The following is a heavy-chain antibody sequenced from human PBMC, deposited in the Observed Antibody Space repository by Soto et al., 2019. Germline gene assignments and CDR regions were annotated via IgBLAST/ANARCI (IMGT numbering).Heavy chain of an antibody. CDR1: GGSISSSSYY. Sequence: PSETLSLTCTVSGGSISSSSYYWGWIRQPPGKGLEWIGSIYYSGSTYYNPSLKSRVSISVDTPKNQFSLKLSSVTAADTALYYCARATVTLVRGVIRGHAFDIWRQGTMVTVSS. CDR3: ARATVTLVRGVIRGHAFDI. V-gene: IGHV4-39*07. CDR2: IYYSGST. J-gene: IGHJ3*02. D-gene: IGHD3-10*01.